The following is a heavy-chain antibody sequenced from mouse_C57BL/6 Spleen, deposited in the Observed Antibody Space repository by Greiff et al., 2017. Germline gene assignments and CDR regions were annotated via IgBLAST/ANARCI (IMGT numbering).Heavy chain of an antibody. V-gene: IGHV1-69*01. Sequence: QVQLKQPGAELVMPGASVKLSCKASGYTFTSYWMHWVKQRPGQGLEWIGEIDPSDSYTNYNQKFKGKSTLTVDKSSSTAYMQLSSLTSEDSAVYYCARVIDGYYDSYFDYWGQGTTLTVSS. CDR2: IDPSDSYT. D-gene: IGHD2-3*01. CDR3: ARVIDGYYDSYFDY. CDR1: GYTFTSYW. J-gene: IGHJ2*01.